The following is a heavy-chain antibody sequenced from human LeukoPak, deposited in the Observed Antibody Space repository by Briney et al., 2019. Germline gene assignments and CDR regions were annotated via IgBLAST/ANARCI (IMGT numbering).Heavy chain of an antibody. CDR1: GFTFGTYW. Sequence: GGSLRLSCVASGFTFGTYWMSWVRQAPGKGLEWVANIKQDGSEKYYVDSVKGQFTISRDNAKNSLYLQMNSLRAEDTAVYYRARMSPPFSAWGQGTLVIVSS. CDR3: ARMSPPFSA. V-gene: IGHV3-7*01. J-gene: IGHJ5*02. CDR2: IKQDGSEK.